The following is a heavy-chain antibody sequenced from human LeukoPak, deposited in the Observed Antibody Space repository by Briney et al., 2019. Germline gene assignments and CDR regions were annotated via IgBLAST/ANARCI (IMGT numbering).Heavy chain of an antibody. CDR2: IYTSGST. V-gene: IGHV4-4*07. D-gene: IGHD5-18*01. J-gene: IGHJ4*02. CDR3: ARDEGCYSYGFGFDY. Sequence: SETLSLTCTVSGGSISSYYWSWIRQPAGKGLEWIGRIYTSGSTNYNPPLKSRVTMSVDTSKNQFSLKLSSVTAADTAVYYCARDEGCYSYGFGFDYWGQGTLVTVSS. CDR1: GGSISSYY.